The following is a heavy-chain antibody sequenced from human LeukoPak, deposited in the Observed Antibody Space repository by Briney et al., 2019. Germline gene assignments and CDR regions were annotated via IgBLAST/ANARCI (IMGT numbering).Heavy chain of an antibody. D-gene: IGHD3-16*01. Sequence: GGTLRLSCAASGFTFSSYGMSWVRQAPGKGLEWVSAISGSGGSTYYADSVKGRFTISRDNSKNTLYLQMNSLRAEDTAVYFCAKSTRAVMAMMDVWGKGTTVTVSS. V-gene: IGHV3-23*01. CDR2: ISGSGGST. CDR1: GFTFSSYG. CDR3: AKSTRAVMAMMDV. J-gene: IGHJ6*04.